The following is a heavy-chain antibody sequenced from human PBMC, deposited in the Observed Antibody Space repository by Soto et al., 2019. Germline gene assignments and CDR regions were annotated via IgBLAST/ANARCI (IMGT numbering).Heavy chain of an antibody. CDR2: IWYDGSNK. CDR3: ARDREYDFWSGYRYYYYGMDV. D-gene: IGHD3-3*01. Sequence: QSGGSLRLSCAASGFPFSSYGMHWVRQAPGKGLEWVAVIWYDGSNKYYADSVKGRFTISRDNSKNTLYLQMNSLRAEDTAVYYCARDREYDFWSGYRYYYYGMDVWGQGTTVTVSS. CDR1: GFPFSSYG. V-gene: IGHV3-33*01. J-gene: IGHJ6*02.